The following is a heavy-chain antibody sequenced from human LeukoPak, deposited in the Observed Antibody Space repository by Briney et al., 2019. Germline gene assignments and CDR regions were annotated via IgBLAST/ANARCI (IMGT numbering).Heavy chain of an antibody. CDR3: AHRTYGPFHY. V-gene: IGHV2-5*02. J-gene: IGHJ4*02. D-gene: IGHD2-8*01. CDR1: GFSLTTYGVG. CDR2: ISWDDDK. Sequence: SGPTLVKPTQTLTLTCTFSGFSLTTYGVGVRWIRQPPGKALEWLALISWDDDKRYSPSLKSRLTITRDTSKNQVVLTMTNIDPVDTATYYCAHRTYGPFHYWGQGTLVTVSS.